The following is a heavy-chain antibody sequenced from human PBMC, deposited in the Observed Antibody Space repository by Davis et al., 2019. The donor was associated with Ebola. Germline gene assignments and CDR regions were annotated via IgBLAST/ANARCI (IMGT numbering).Heavy chain of an antibody. V-gene: IGHV1-2*06. CDR2: INPNSGGT. CDR1: GYTFTSYA. J-gene: IGHJ4*02. CDR3: AKAESP. D-gene: IGHD3-10*01. Sequence: ASVKVSCKASGYTFTSYAMNWVRQAPGQGLEWMGRINPNSGGTNYAQKFQGRVTMTRDTSINTAYMGLSRLRYDDTAVYYCAKAESPWGQGTQVTVSS.